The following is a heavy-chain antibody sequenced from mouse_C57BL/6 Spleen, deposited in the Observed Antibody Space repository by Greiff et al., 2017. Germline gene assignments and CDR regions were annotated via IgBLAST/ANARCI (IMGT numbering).Heavy chain of an antibody. V-gene: IGHV6-6*01. CDR2: IRNKANNHAT. D-gene: IGHD4-1*01. CDR3: TRRLGRGYFDY. CDR1: GFTFSDAW. J-gene: IGHJ2*01. Sequence: EVKLVESGGGLVQPGGSMKLSCAASGFTFSDAWMDWVRQSPEKGLEWVAEIRNKANNHATYYAESVKGRSTISRDDSKSSVYLQMNSLRAEDTGIYYCTRRLGRGYFDYWGQGTTLTVSS.